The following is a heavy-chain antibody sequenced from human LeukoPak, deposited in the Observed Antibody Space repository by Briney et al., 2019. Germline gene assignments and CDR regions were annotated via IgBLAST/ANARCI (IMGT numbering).Heavy chain of an antibody. CDR1: GYTFTGYY. V-gene: IGHV1-2*02. CDR3: ARDGARYDILTGYGFDY. Sequence: ASVKVSXKASGYTFTGYYMHWVRQAPGQGFEWMGWINPNSGGTNYAQKFQGRVTMTRDTSISTAYMELSRLRSDDTAVYYCARDGARYDILTGYGFDYWGQGTLVTVSS. CDR2: INPNSGGT. D-gene: IGHD3-9*01. J-gene: IGHJ4*02.